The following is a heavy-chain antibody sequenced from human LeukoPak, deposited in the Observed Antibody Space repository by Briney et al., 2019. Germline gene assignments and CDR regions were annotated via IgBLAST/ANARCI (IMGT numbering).Heavy chain of an antibody. V-gene: IGHV1-2*02. D-gene: IGHD3-3*01. J-gene: IGHJ5*02. CDR3: AREYDFWSGRNWFDP. CDR1: GYTFTGYY. Sequence: ASVKVSCKASGYTFTGYYMHWVRQAPGQGLEWMGWINPNSGGTNYAQKFQGRVTMTRDTSISTAYMELSRLRSDDTAVYYCAREYDFWSGRNWFDPWGQGTLVSVSS. CDR2: INPNSGGT.